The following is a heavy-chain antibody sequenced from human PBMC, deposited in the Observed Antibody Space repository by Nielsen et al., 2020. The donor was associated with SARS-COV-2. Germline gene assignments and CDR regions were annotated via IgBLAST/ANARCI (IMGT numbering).Heavy chain of an antibody. Sequence: GGSLRLSCAASGFTSDDYAMHWVRQAPGKGLEWVSGISWNSGSIGYADSVKGRFTISRDNAKNSLYLQMNSLRAEDTALYYCASAPGGISYWYFDLWGRGTLVTVSS. CDR2: ISWNSGSI. D-gene: IGHD4-23*01. V-gene: IGHV3-9*02. CDR3: ASAPGGISYWYFDL. CDR1: GFTSDDYA. J-gene: IGHJ2*01.